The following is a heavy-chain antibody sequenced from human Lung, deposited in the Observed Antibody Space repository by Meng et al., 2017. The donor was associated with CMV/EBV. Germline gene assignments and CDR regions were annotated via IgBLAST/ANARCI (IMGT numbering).Heavy chain of an antibody. Sequence: YGGSLSGYYGSGIRQPPGKGLEWIGEINHSGSTNYNPSLKSRVTISVDTSKNQFSLKLSSVTAADTAVYYCASSGRDIVATMAMTSEYWGQGTLVTVSS. CDR2: INHSGST. V-gene: IGHV4-34*01. CDR3: ASSGRDIVATMAMTSEY. CDR1: GGSLSGYY. J-gene: IGHJ4*02. D-gene: IGHD5-12*01.